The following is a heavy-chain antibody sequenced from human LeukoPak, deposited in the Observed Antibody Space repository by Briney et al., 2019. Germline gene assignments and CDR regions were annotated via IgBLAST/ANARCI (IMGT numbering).Heavy chain of an antibody. Sequence: SETLSLTCTVSGGSISSSSYYWGWIRQPPGKGLEWIGEVHLDGRTNFNPSLKSRLTMSVDLSENHVSLKLTSVTAADTAVYYCAREGGFYRPLDYSGQGTLVTVSS. V-gene: IGHV4-39*07. D-gene: IGHD6-25*01. CDR3: AREGGFYRPLDY. J-gene: IGHJ4*02. CDR1: GGSISSSSYY. CDR2: VHLDGRT.